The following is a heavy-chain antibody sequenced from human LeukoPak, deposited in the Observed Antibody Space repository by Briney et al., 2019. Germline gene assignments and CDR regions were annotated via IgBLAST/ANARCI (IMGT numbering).Heavy chain of an antibody. CDR2: IYVSGST. CDR1: GGSISSYY. D-gene: IGHD3-22*01. CDR3: ARAISNDDNSGYYY. Sequence: PSETLSLTCTVPGGSISSYYWSWIREPAGKGLEWIGRIYVSGSTKYSPSLKSRVTMSVDTSKNQFSLKLSSVSAAYTAVYYCARAISNDDNSGYYYWGQGTLVTVSS. V-gene: IGHV4-4*07. J-gene: IGHJ4*02.